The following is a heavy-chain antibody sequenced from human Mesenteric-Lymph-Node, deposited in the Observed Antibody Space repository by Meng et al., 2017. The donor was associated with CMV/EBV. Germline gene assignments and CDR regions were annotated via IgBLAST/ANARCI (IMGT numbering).Heavy chain of an antibody. Sequence: ASVKVSCKASGYTFTGYYMHWVRQAPGQGLEWMGWINPNSGGTNYAQKFQGRVTMTRDTSISTAYMELSRLRSDDTAVYYCARDGGYCSSNSCPYYMDYYYGMDVWGQGTTVTVSS. CDR1: GYTFTGYY. CDR2: INPNSGGT. CDR3: ARDGGYCSSNSCPYYMDYYYGMDV. J-gene: IGHJ6*02. D-gene: IGHD2-2*01. V-gene: IGHV1-2*02.